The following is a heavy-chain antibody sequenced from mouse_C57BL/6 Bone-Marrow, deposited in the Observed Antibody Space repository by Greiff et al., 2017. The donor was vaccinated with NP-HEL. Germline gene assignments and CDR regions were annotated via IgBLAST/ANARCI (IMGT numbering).Heavy chain of an antibody. CDR2: FYPGSGST. J-gene: IGHJ4*01. Sequence: VQLQQSGAELVKPGASVKLSCKASGYTFTEYSIHWVKQRPGQGLEWIGWFYPGSGSTKYNEKFKDKATLTADKSSSTVYMELSRLTSEDSAVYIWARHAGYYYGRSYVGNYYAMDDGGQGTSVSVSS. CDR1: GYTFTEYS. CDR3: ARHAGYYYGRSYVGNYYAMDD. D-gene: IGHD1-1*01. V-gene: IGHV1-62-2*01.